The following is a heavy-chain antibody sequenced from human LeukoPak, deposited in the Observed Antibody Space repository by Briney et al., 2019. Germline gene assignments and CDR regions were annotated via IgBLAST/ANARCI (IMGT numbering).Heavy chain of an antibody. J-gene: IGHJ4*02. V-gene: IGHV3-23*01. Sequence: PGGSLRLSCAASGFTLSKYAMTWVRQAPGKGLEWVSGISGSGGSTYYADSVKGRFTISRDNSKNTLYLQMNSLRAEDTAVYYCAKDGNCGGDCWTFDFWGQGTLVTVSS. D-gene: IGHD2-21*01. CDR2: ISGSGGST. CDR1: GFTLSKYA. CDR3: AKDGNCGGDCWTFDF.